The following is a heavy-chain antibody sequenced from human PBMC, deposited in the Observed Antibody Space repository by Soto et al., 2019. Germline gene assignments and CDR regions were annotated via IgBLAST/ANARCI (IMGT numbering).Heavy chain of an antibody. J-gene: IGHJ5*02. CDR2: IIPIFGTA. D-gene: IGHD6-13*01. CDR1: GGTFSSYA. V-gene: IGHV1-69*13. Sequence: ASVKVSCKASGGTFSSYAIIWVRQAHGQGLEWMGGIIPIFGTANYAQKFQGRVTITADESTSTAYMELSSLRSEDTAVYYCAKDLEGAAAGTSWFDPWGQGTLVTVSS. CDR3: AKDLEGAAAGTSWFDP.